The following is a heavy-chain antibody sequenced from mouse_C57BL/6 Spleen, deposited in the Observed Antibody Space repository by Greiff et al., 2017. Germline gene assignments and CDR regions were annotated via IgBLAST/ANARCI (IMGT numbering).Heavy chain of an antibody. Sequence: VQLVESGPELVKPGASVKISCKASGYAFSSSWMNWVKQRPGKGLEWIGRIYPGDGDTNYNWKFKGKATLTADKSSSTAYMQLSSLTSEDSAVYFCARRSNYEDYYYAMDCWGQGTSVTVSS. V-gene: IGHV1-82*01. J-gene: IGHJ4*01. D-gene: IGHD2-5*01. CDR2: IYPGDGDT. CDR1: GYAFSSSW. CDR3: ARRSNYEDYYYAMDC.